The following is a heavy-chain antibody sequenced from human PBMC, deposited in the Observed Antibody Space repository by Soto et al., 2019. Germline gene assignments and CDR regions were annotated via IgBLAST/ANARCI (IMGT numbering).Heavy chain of an antibody. Sequence: ASVKVSCKASGYTFTSYHMHWVRQAPGQGLEWMGIINPSGGSTSYAQKFQGRVTMTRDTSTSTVYMELSSLRSEDTAVYYCAREDMEDKYYYYGMDVWGQGTTVTVSS. CDR3: AREDMEDKYYYYGMDV. CDR1: GYTFTSYH. J-gene: IGHJ6*02. V-gene: IGHV1-46*01. D-gene: IGHD1-1*01. CDR2: INPSGGST.